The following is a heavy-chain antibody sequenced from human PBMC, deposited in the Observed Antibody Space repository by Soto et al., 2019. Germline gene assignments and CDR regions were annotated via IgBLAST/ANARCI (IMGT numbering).Heavy chain of an antibody. Sequence: QVQLQESGPGLVKPSETLSLTCTVSGVSITIDYWTWIRQSPGKGLECIAYTSHTGTTAYNASLKSPVTIPPDTSKNQLSQKLNSVTAADTAVYYCARGPPWMDAFDIWGQGTKVTVSP. V-gene: IGHV4-59*01. J-gene: IGHJ3*02. D-gene: IGHD5-12*01. CDR1: GVSITIDY. CDR3: ARGPPWMDAFDI. CDR2: TSHTGTT.